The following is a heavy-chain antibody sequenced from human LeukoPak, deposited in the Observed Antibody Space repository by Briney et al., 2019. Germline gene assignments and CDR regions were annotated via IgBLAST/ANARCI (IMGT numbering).Heavy chain of an antibody. CDR3: AREGPANYYYYMDV. CDR1: DGSLSSYY. Sequence: PSETLSLTCTVSDGSLSSYYWSWIRQPAGEGLEWIGRIYSSGNAHYNPSLKSRVTMSVDTSKNQFSLNLTSVTAADTATYYCAREGPANYYYYMDVWGTGTTVTISS. V-gene: IGHV4-4*07. CDR2: IYSSGNA. J-gene: IGHJ6*03.